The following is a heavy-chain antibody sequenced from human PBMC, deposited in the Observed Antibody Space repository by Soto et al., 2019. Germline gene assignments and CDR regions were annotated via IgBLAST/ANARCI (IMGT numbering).Heavy chain of an antibody. J-gene: IGHJ4*02. CDR3: AGGGVVVTPYFDY. Sequence: QVQLVESGGGVVQPGRSLRLSCAASGFTFSSYAMHWVRQAPGKGLEWVAVISYDGSNKYYADSVKGRFTISRDNSKNTLYLQMNSLRAEDTAVYYCAGGGVVVTPYFDYWGQGTLVTVSS. CDR2: ISYDGSNK. D-gene: IGHD3-22*01. V-gene: IGHV3-30-3*01. CDR1: GFTFSSYA.